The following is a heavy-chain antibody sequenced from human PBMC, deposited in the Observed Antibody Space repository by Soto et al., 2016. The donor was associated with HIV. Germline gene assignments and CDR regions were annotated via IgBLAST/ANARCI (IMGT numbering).Heavy chain of an antibody. CDR1: GGSFSNYY. D-gene: IGHD3-10*01. V-gene: IGHV4-34*02. J-gene: IGHJ4*02. CDR3: ARVGEGSEVRGLIRPFDY. Sequence: QVQLQQWGAGLLKPSETLSLTCAVYGGSFSNYYWSWIRQSPGKGLEWIGEINHSGSTKYNLSLKSRATISVDTSKNQFSLKLSSVTAADTAVYYCARVGEGSEVRGLIRPFDYWGQGTLVTVSS. CDR2: INHSGST.